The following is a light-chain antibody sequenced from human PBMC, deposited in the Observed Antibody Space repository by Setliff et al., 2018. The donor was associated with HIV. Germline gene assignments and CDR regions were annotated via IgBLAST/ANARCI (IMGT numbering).Light chain of an antibody. CDR2: DAS. Sequence: IQMTQSPSSVSASVGDRVTITCRASQGIGSLLAWYQQKPGKAPKLLIYDASRLQSGVPSRFSGSGSGTDFTLTISSLQPEDFTTYYCEQVRSFPITFGQGTRLEIK. CDR3: EQVRSFPIT. CDR1: QGIGSL. J-gene: IGKJ5*01. V-gene: IGKV1-12*01.